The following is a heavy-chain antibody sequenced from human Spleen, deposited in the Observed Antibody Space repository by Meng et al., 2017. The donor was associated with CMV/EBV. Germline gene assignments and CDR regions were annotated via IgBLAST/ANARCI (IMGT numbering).Heavy chain of an antibody. Sequence: ASVKVSCKASGYTFTSYDINWVRQATGQGLEWMGWMNPNSGNTGYAQKFQGRVTMTRNTSISTAYMELSRLRSDDTAVYYCARVAGGSYRVDYWGQGTLVTVS. CDR1: GYTFTSYD. CDR3: ARVAGGSYRVDY. J-gene: IGHJ4*02. CDR2: MNPNSGNT. V-gene: IGHV1-8*01. D-gene: IGHD1-26*01.